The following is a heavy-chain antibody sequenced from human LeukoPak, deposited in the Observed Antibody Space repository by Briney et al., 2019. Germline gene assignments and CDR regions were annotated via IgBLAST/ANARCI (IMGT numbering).Heavy chain of an antibody. CDR1: GFTVSNDY. V-gene: IGHV3-23*01. CDR2: ISGSGGST. J-gene: IGHJ3*02. Sequence: PGGSLRLSCAASGFTVSNDYMSWVRQAPGKGLEWVSAISGSGGSTYYADSVKGRFTISRDNSKNTLYLQMNSLRAEDTAVYYCAKGGEAAPKAFDIWGQGTMVTVSS. CDR3: AKGGEAAPKAFDI. D-gene: IGHD2-15*01.